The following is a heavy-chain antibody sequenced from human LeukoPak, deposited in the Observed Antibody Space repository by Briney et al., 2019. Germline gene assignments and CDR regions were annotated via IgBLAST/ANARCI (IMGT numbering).Heavy chain of an antibody. CDR1: GGTFSSYA. D-gene: IGHD3-3*01. V-gene: IGHV1-69*05. J-gene: IGHJ4*02. Sequence: SVKVSCKASGGTFSSYAISWVRQAPGQGLEWMGGIIPIFGTANYAQKFQGRVTITTDESTSTAYMELSSLRSEDTAVYYCAREALEWEPYGAFDIWGQGTLVTVSS. CDR2: IIPIFGTA. CDR3: AREALEWEPYGAFDI.